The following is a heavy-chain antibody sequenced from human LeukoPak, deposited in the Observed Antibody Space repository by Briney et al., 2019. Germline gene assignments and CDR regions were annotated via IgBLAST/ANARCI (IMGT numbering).Heavy chain of an antibody. Sequence: PGGSLRLSCAASGFTFSSYAMHWVRQAPGKRLEWVAVISYDGSNKYYADSVKGRFTISRDNSKNTLYLQMNSLRAEDTAVYYCARSLNGGIAAAVDYWGRGTLVTVSS. CDR2: ISYDGSNK. J-gene: IGHJ4*02. D-gene: IGHD6-13*01. V-gene: IGHV3-30*04. CDR1: GFTFSSYA. CDR3: ARSLNGGIAAAVDY.